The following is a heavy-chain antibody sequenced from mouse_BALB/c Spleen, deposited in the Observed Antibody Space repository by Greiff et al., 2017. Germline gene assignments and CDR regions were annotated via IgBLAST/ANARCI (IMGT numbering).Heavy chain of an antibody. D-gene: IGHD1-1*02. CDR1: GFSLTSYG. CDR3: ARDGYGWFAY. CDR2: IWAGGST. J-gene: IGHJ3*01. Sequence: VKLMDSGPGLVAPSQSLSITCTVSGFSLTSYGVHWVRQPPGKGLEWMGVIWAGGSTNYNSALMSRLSISKDNSKRQVYLKMNSLQTDDTAMYYCARDGYGWFAYWGQGTLVTVSA. V-gene: IGHV2-9*02.